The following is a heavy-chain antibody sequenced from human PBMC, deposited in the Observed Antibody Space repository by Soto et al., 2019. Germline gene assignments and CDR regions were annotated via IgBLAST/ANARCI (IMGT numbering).Heavy chain of an antibody. D-gene: IGHD6-25*01. CDR1: GFTVSNNY. CDR3: ATQRGGGGY. CDR2: IYSGGYT. J-gene: IGHJ4*02. V-gene: IGHV3-53*01. Sequence: EVQLVESGGGLIQPGGSLRLSCAVSGFTVSNNYMSWVRQAPGKGLEGVSVIYSGGYTAYGDSVKGRFTISRDNSKNTQYLKMKSLGAQATAVYFWATQRGGGGYWGQGTLVTVSS.